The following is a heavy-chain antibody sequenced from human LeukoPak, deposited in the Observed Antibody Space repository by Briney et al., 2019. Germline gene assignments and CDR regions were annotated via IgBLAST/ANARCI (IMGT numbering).Heavy chain of an antibody. V-gene: IGHV4-39*01. J-gene: IGHJ4*02. CDR2: IYYSGST. Sequence: SETLSLTCTVSGGSISSSSYYWGWIRQPPGKGLEWIGSIYYSGSTYYNPSLKSRVTISVDTSKNQFSLKLSSVTAADTAVYYCARRGIPDSSSWPSYYFDYWGQGTLVTVSS. CDR3: ARRGIPDSSSWPSYYFDY. D-gene: IGHD6-13*01. CDR1: GGSISSSSYY.